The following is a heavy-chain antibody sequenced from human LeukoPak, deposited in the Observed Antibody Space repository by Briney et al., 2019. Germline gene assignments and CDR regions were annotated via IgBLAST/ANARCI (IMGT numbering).Heavy chain of an antibody. CDR3: ARGQRYYDFWSGYPGYFDY. J-gene: IGHJ4*02. CDR1: GGSISSGGYY. Sequence: PSETLSLTCTVSGGSISSGGYYWSWIRQPPGKGLEWIVYIYHSGSTYYNPSLKSRVTISVDRSKNQFSLKLSSVTAADTAVYYCARGQRYYDFWSGYPGYFDYWGQGTLVTVSS. V-gene: IGHV4-30-2*01. D-gene: IGHD3-3*01. CDR2: IYHSGST.